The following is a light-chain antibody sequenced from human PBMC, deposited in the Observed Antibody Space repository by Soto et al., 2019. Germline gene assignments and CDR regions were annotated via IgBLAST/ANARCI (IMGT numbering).Light chain of an antibody. J-gene: IGLJ1*01. V-gene: IGLV2-14*01. CDR2: EAS. CDR3: TSYTTTTFCV. CDR1: SSDVGAYNY. Sequence: QSVLTQPASVSGSPGQSITISCTGTSSDVGAYNYVSWYQQHPGKAPKLIIYEASNRPSGVSNRFSGSKSGNTASLTICGLQAEDEADYYCTSYTTTTFCVFGTGTKVTVL.